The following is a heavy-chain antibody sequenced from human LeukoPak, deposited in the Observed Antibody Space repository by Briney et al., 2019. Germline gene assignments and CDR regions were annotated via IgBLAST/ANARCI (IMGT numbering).Heavy chain of an antibody. CDR1: GGTFSSYA. Sequence: ASVKVSCKASGGTFSSYAISWVRQAPGQGLEWMGRIIPIFGTANYAQKLQGRVTITTDESTSTAYMELSSLRSEDTAVYYCARDPIAAAGPWGQGTLVTVSS. V-gene: IGHV1-69*05. CDR2: IIPIFGTA. D-gene: IGHD6-13*01. CDR3: ARDPIAAAGP. J-gene: IGHJ5*02.